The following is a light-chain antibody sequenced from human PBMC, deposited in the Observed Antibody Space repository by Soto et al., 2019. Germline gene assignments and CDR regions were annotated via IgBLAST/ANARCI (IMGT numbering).Light chain of an antibody. Sequence: QSALTQPASVSGSPGQSITISCTGSSTDVGGYNYVSWYQQHPGKAPKVMIYEVSNRPSGVSNRFSGSKSGNTASLTISGLQAEGEADYYCSSYTSSSTYVFGTGTNVTVL. CDR1: STDVGGYNY. J-gene: IGLJ1*01. CDR3: SSYTSSSTYV. CDR2: EVS. V-gene: IGLV2-14*01.